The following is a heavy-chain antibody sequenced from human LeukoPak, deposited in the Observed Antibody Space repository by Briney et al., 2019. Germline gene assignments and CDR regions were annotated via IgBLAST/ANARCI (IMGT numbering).Heavy chain of an antibody. V-gene: IGHV3-49*03. CDR3: TRDTERQYYYDSSGDY. CDR1: GFTFGDYA. Sequence: SLRLSCTASGFTFGDYAMSWFRQAPGKGLEWVGFIRSKAYGGTIEYAASVKGRFTISRDDSKSIAYLQMNSLKTEDTAVYYCTRDTERQYYYDSSGDYWGQGTLVTVSS. CDR2: IRSKAYGGTI. D-gene: IGHD3-22*01. J-gene: IGHJ4*02.